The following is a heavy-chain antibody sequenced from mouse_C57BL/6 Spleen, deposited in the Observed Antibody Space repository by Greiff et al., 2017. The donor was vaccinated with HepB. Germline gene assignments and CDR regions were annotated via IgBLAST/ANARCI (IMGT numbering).Heavy chain of an antibody. V-gene: IGHV1-76*01. D-gene: IGHD2-1*01. J-gene: IGHJ4*01. CDR2: IYPGSGNT. CDR1: GYTFTDYY. Sequence: QVQLQQSGAELVRPGASVKLSCKASGYTFTDYYINWVKQRPGQGLEWIARIYPGSGNTYYNEKFKGKATLTAEKSSSTAYMLLRSLTSEDSAVYFCVRSTMGLYYYAMDYWGQGTSVTVSS. CDR3: VRSTMGLYYYAMDY.